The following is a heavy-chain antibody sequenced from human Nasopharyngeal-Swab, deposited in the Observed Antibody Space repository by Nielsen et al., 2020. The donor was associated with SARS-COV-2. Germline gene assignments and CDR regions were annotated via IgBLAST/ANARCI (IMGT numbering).Heavy chain of an antibody. CDR2: IDWDDDK. Sequence: SGHTLVKPTQTLTLTCTFSGFSLSTSGMCVSLIRHPPGKALEWLARIDWDDDKYYSTSLKTRLTISKDTSKNQVVLTMTNMDPVDTATYYCARTLFTVTDYYYYMDVWGKGTTVTVSS. V-gene: IGHV2-70*11. J-gene: IGHJ6*03. D-gene: IGHD4-11*01. CDR1: GFSLSTSGMC. CDR3: ARTLFTVTDYYYYMDV.